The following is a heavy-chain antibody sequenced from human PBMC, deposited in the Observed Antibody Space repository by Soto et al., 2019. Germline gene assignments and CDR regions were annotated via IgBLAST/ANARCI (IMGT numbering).Heavy chain of an antibody. CDR3: ARGPKYYYYYYYMDV. CDR2: INHSGST. CDR1: GGSFSGYY. Sequence: QVQLQQWGAGLLKPSETLSLTCAVYGGSFSGYYWSWIRQPPGKGLEWIGEINHSGSTNYNPSLKGRVTISVATSKNQFSLKLSSVTAADTAVYYCARGPKYYYYYYYMDVWGKGTTVTVSS. V-gene: IGHV4-34*01. J-gene: IGHJ6*03.